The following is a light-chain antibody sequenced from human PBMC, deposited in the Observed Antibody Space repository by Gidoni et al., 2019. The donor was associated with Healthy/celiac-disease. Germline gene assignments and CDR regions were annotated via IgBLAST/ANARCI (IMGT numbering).Light chain of an antibody. CDR2: GAS. V-gene: IGKV3-20*01. CDR1: QSISSSQ. J-gene: IGKJ4*01. CDR3: QHFGN. Sequence: ASQSISSSQLAWYQQKPGQAPRPLMYGASSRATGIPDRFSGSGSGTDFTLTISRLEPEDFAVYYCQHFGNFXGXTKVE.